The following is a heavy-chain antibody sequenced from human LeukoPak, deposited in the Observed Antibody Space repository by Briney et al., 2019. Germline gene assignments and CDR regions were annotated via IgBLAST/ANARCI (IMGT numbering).Heavy chain of an antibody. CDR2: ISNDERNK. V-gene: IGHV3-30*04. CDR3: ARPSPPGDGYDPCDY. Sequence: GGSLRLSCEASGFNFHNFAMHWVRQAPGKGLEWVAVISNDERNKYYTNSVKGRFTISRDNSKSTVYLQMNSLRPEDTAVYYCARPSPPGDGYDPCDYWGPGALVIVSS. D-gene: IGHD5-24*01. CDR1: GFNFHNFA. J-gene: IGHJ4*02.